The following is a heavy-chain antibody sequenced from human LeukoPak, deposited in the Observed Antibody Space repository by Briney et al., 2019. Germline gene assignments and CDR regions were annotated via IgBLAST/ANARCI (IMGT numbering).Heavy chain of an antibody. D-gene: IGHD6-13*01. J-gene: IGHJ4*02. CDR2: ISGSGGST. CDR1: GFTFGTYA. V-gene: IGHV3-23*01. CDR3: AKHHYSSSRDYFDY. Sequence: GGSLRLSCAASGFTFGTYAMTWVRQAPGKGLEWGSVISGSGGSTNYADSVKGRFIISRDNSRNTLSLQMNSLRAEDTAVYYCAKHHYSSSRDYFDYWGQGTLVTVSS.